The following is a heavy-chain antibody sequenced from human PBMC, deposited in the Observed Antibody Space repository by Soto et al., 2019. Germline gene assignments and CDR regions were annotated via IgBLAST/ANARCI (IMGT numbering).Heavy chain of an antibody. CDR2: INHSGST. J-gene: IGHJ4*02. V-gene: IGHV4-34*01. D-gene: IGHD2-2*02. Sequence: SETLSLTCAVYGGSFSGYYWSWIRQPPGKGLEWIGEINHSGSTNYNPSLKSRVTISVDTSKNQFSLKLSSVTAADTAVYYCARGVCSSTSCYIDYWGQGTLVTVSS. CDR3: ARGVCSSTSCYIDY. CDR1: GGSFSGYY.